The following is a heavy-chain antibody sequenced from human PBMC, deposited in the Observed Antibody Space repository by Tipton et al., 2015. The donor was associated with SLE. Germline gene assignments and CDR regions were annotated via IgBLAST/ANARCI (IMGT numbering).Heavy chain of an antibody. CDR3: ARESHGRELLVY. D-gene: IGHD1-26*01. V-gene: IGHV1-69*06. CDR1: GGTFSSYS. CDR2: IIPIFGST. J-gene: IGHJ4*02. Sequence: QLVQSGAEVKKPGSSVKLSCTTSGGTFSSYSVAWVRQAPGQGLEWMGGIIPIFGSTHPAQNFQGRVTITADKSTSTAYMELSSLRSEDTAVYYCARESHGRELLVYWGQGTLVTVSS.